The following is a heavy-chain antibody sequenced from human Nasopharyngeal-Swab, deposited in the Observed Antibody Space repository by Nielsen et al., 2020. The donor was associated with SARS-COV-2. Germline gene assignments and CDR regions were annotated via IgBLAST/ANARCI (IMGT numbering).Heavy chain of an antibody. CDR3: AKTDYVDLPYYFDY. D-gene: IGHD4-17*01. V-gene: IGHV3-23*01. CDR1: GFTFSSNA. J-gene: IGHJ4*02. Sequence: GESLKISCAASGFTFSSNAMSWVRQAPGKGLEWVSAISGSGGSTYYADSVKGRFTISSDNSKNTLYLQMNSLRAEDTAVYYCAKTDYVDLPYYFDYWGQGTLVTVSS. CDR2: ISGSGGST.